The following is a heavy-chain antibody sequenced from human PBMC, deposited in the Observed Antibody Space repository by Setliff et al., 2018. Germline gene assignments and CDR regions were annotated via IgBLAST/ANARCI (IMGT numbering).Heavy chain of an antibody. CDR2: ISSTITST. Sequence: HPGGSLRLSCAASGFTFSSSAMAWVRQAPGKGLEWVSAISSTITSTYYADSVKGRFTISRDNSKTTLYLQMNSLRAEDTAVYYCAKHGTYNDCFTGYNFYYDMDVWGQGTTVTVSS. D-gene: IGHD3-9*01. CDR1: GFTFSSSA. V-gene: IGHV3-23*01. J-gene: IGHJ6*02. CDR3: AKHGTYNDCFTGYNFYYDMDV.